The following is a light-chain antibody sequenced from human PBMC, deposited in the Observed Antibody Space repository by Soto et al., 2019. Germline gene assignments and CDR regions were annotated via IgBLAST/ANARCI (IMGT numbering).Light chain of an antibody. V-gene: IGKV3-11*01. J-gene: IGKJ4*01. CDR2: DAS. Sequence: EIVLTQSPATLSLSPGERATLSCRASQSVSSYLAWYQQKPGQAPRLLIYDASNRATGIPARFSGSGSGTDFTLTISSLEPDDFAVYYCQQRSNWPLPLTFGGGTKVDIK. CDR1: QSVSSY. CDR3: QQRSNWPLPLT.